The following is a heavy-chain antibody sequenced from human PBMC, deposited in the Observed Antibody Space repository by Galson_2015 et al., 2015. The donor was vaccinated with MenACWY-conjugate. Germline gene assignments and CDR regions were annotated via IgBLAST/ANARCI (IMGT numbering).Heavy chain of an antibody. CDR3: AKYNGYHFDY. Sequence: SLRLSCAASGFILADYWMLWVRQAPGKGLEWVANIKQDGSEKYYVDSVKGRFTISRDNAKNSVYLQMNSLTAEDTAVYYCAKYNGYHFDYWGQVALVTVSS. V-gene: IGHV3-7*03. CDR2: IKQDGSEK. J-gene: IGHJ4*02. CDR1: GFILADYW. D-gene: IGHD2-2*03.